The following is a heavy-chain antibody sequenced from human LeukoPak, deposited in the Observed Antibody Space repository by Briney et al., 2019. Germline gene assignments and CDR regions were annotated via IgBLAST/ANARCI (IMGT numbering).Heavy chain of an antibody. Sequence: GASVKVSCKASGYTFTGYYMHWVRQAPGQGLEWMGWINPNSGGTNYAQKFQGWVTMTRDTSISTAYMELSRLRSDDTAVYYCAIAGYCSGGSCASGDYYYYGMDVWGQGTTVTVSS. J-gene: IGHJ6*02. D-gene: IGHD2-15*01. CDR2: INPNSGGT. CDR1: GYTFTGYY. V-gene: IGHV1-2*04. CDR3: AIAGYCSGGSCASGDYYYYGMDV.